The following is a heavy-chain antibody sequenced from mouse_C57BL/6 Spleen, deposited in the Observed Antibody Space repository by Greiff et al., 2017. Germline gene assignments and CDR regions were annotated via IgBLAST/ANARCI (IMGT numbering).Heavy chain of an antibody. CDR1: GYTFTDYY. Sequence: VQLQQSGPELVKPGASVKISCKASGYTFTDYYMNWVKQSHGKSLEWIGDINPNNGGTSYNQKFKGKATLTVDKSSSTAYMELRSLTSEDSAVYYCAMFRDYFDYWGQGTTLTVSS. CDR2: INPNNGGT. J-gene: IGHJ2*01. CDR3: AMFRDYFDY. V-gene: IGHV1-26*01.